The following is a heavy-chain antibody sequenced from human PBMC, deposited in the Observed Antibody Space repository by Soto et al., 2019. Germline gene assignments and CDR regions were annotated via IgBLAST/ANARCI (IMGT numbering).Heavy chain of an antibody. V-gene: IGHV3-23*01. D-gene: IGHD2-8*02. CDR3: APGRHLILDH. CDR1: GFTFSNYA. CDR2: ISSVDGDT. J-gene: IGHJ4*02. Sequence: EVQLLESGGGLVQPGGSLRLSCATSGFTFSNYAMSWVRQAPGKGLEWVSGISSVDGDTDYADSVKGRFTISRDNSKKTVYLQMNSLKAEDTAMYYCAPGRHLILDHWGQGTLVAVSS.